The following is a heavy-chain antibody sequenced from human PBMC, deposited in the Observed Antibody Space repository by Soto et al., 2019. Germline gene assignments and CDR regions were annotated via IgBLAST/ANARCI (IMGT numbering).Heavy chain of an antibody. D-gene: IGHD3-16*01. J-gene: IGHJ6*02. V-gene: IGHV3-48*03. CDR2: ISSSGSTI. CDR1: GFTFSSYE. Sequence: EVQLVESGGGLVQPGGSLRLSCAASGFTFSSYEMNWVRQAPGKGLVWVSYISSSGSTIYYADSVKGRFTISRDNAKNSLYLQMNSLRAEDTAVYYCAREIYAEYFYYYYGRDVWRQGTTLTVSS. CDR3: AREIYAEYFYYYYGRDV.